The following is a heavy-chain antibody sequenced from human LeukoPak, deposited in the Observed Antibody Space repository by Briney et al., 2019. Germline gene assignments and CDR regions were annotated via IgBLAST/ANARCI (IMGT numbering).Heavy chain of an antibody. CDR2: IYYSGST. J-gene: IGHJ6*02. CDR3: ARVERYYYYGMDV. Sequence: NPSETLSLTCTVSGGSISSYYWSWLRQPPGKGLEWIGYIYYSGSTNYNPSLKSRVTISVDTSKNQFSLKLSSVTAADTAVYYCARVERYYYYGMDVWGQGTTVTVSS. CDR1: GGSISSYY. V-gene: IGHV4-59*01. D-gene: IGHD5-24*01.